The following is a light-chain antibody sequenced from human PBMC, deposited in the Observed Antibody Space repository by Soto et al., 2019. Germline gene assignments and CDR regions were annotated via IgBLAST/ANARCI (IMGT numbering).Light chain of an antibody. V-gene: IGKV3-11*01. CDR2: DVS. J-gene: IGKJ2*01. CDR3: QQRTDWPPVYT. Sequence: EIVLTQSPVTLSLSPGDRATLSCRPSQSVSSFLAWYQQKPGQPPRLLIYDVSNRAAGIPARFSGSGSGTDFTLTISRLEPEDFGVYYCQQRTDWPPVYTFGQGTELEIK. CDR1: QSVSSF.